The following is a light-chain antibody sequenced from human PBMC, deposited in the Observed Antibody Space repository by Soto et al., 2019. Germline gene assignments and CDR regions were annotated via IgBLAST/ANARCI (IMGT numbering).Light chain of an antibody. CDR3: LSYTGSSARI. CDR2: EVN. J-gene: IGLJ1*01. CDR1: NSDVGSSVY. Sequence: QSALTQPASVSGSPGQSISFSCAGSNSDVGSSVYVSWYRQHPGKAPQLIIYEVNKRPSGVSNRFSGTKSGNTASLTISGLQAEDEGDYYCLSYTGSSARIFGTGTKLTVL. V-gene: IGLV2-14*01.